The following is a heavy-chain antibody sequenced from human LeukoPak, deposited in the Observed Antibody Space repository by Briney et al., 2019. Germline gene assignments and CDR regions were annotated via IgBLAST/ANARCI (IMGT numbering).Heavy chain of an antibody. J-gene: IGHJ4*02. V-gene: IGHV3-21*01. Sequence: PGGSLRLSCAASGFTFSSYSMNWVRQAPGKGLEWVSSISSSSSYIYYADSVKGRFTISRDNAKNSLYLQMNSLRAEDTAVYYCARPRIVGAKGGFDYWGQGTLVTVSS. CDR1: GFTFSSYS. CDR2: ISSSSSYI. CDR3: ARPRIVGAKGGFDY. D-gene: IGHD1-26*01.